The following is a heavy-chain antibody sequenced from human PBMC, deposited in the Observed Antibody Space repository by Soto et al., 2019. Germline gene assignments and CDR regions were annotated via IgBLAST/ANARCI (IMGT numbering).Heavy chain of an antibody. CDR3: TSRPIYDSSGYYYVKVDY. CDR1: GFTFSNAW. CDR2: IKSKTDGGTT. V-gene: IGHV3-15*07. Sequence: GGSLRLSCAASGFTFSNAWMNWVRQAPGKGLEWVGRIKSKTDGGTTDYAAPVKGRFTISRDDSKNTLYLHMNSLKTEDTAVYYCTSRPIYDSSGYYYVKVDYWGQGTLVTVSS. D-gene: IGHD3-22*01. J-gene: IGHJ4*02.